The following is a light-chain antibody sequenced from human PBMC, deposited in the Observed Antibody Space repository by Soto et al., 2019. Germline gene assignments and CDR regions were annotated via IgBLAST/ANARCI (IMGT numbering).Light chain of an antibody. V-gene: IGKV1-5*01. CDR2: DAS. J-gene: IGKJ5*01. CDR3: QQSETYPLT. Sequence: DIQMTQSPSTLSASVGDRVSFTCRASHYISMWLAWYQHKPGKAPNLLIYDASTLMSGVPSRFSGSGSGTEFTLTISSLQPGDFATYYCQQSETYPLTFGQGTRLEIK. CDR1: HYISMW.